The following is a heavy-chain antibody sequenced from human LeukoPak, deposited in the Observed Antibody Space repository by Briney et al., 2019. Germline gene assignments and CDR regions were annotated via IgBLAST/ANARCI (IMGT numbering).Heavy chain of an antibody. CDR3: ARDNPYDYVWGSYRYTGGDYGMDV. J-gene: IGHJ6*04. Sequence: GGSLRLSCAASGFTFSSYEMNWVRQAPGKGLEWVSYISSSGSTIYYAESVKGRFTISRDNARNSLYLQMNSLRAEDTAVYYCARDNPYDYVWGSYRYTGGDYGMDVWGKGTTVTDSS. CDR2: ISSSGSTI. V-gene: IGHV3-48*03. CDR1: GFTFSSYE. D-gene: IGHD3-16*02.